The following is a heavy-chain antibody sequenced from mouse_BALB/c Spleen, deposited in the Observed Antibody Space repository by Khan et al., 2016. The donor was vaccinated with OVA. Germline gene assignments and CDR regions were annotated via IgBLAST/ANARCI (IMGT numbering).Heavy chain of an antibody. D-gene: IGHD2-14*01. CDR1: GFTFSSYV. V-gene: IGHV5-6-5*01. J-gene: IGHJ2*01. CDR3: AREAYRYDEYYFDY. CDR2: ISSGGST. Sequence: EVELVESGGSSVKPGGSLKLSCAVSGFTFSSYVMSWVRQTPEKRLEWVASISSGGSTYYPESVKGRFTISRDNARNIVNLQMSSLRSEDMAIYYCAREAYRYDEYYFDYWGQGTTLTVSS.